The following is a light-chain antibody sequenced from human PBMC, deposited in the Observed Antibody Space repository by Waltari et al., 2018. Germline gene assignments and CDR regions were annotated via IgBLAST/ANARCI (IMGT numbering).Light chain of an antibody. CDR2: DAS. V-gene: IGKV1-5*01. CDR3: QQYNNYLT. J-gene: IGKJ3*01. Sequence: IQMTQSPSTLSASVGDRVTITCRASQFISNWFAWDQHQPGKAPKLLIYDASKLKSGVPSRFGGSGSGTEFTLTIASLQPDDFATYYCQQYNNYLTFGPGTKVDI. CDR1: QFISNW.